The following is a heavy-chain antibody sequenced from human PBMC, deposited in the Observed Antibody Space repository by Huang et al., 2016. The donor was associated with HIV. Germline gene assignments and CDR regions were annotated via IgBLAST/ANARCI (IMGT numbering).Heavy chain of an antibody. CDR2: LGSMLGSA. CDR1: GDSFTSLP. J-gene: IGHJ4*02. D-gene: IGHD3-22*01. V-gene: IGHV1-69*01. CDR3: ATSTPMLGESGGWSGKVVITENVPYVD. Sequence: QVHLVQSGAEVKKPGSSVKVSCKASGDSFTSLPINWVRQAPGQGLEWMGGLGSMLGSATDAQKVRGRVTISADESTSTSYMEVSRLRSDDTAMYYCATSTPMLGESGGWSGKVVITENVPYVDWGQGTLVTVSS.